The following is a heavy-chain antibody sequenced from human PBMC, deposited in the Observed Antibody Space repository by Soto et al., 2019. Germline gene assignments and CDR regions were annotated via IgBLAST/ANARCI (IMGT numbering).Heavy chain of an antibody. D-gene: IGHD2-2*01. CDR3: AKRGDCSSTSCYLFAFDV. Sequence: PGESLKISCQGSGYSFSSYWIGWVRQMPGKGLEWMGIIYPGDSDTRYSPTFQGQVTISVDKSISTAYLQWSSLKASDTAMYYCAKRGDCSSTSCYLFAFDVWGQGTMVTVSS. V-gene: IGHV5-51*01. CDR2: IYPGDSDT. CDR1: GYSFSSYW. J-gene: IGHJ3*01.